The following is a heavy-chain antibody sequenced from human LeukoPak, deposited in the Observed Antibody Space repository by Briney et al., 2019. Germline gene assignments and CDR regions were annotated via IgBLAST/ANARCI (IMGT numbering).Heavy chain of an antibody. CDR2: IYYSGST. Sequence: SETLSLTCTVSGGSISSYYWSWIRQPPGKGLEWIGYIYYSGSTNYNPSLKSRVTTSVDTSKNQFSLKLSSVTAADTAVYYCARDLWLGVPRSGFDIWGQGTMVTVSS. CDR1: GGSISSYY. D-gene: IGHD3-10*01. CDR3: ARDLWLGVPRSGFDI. V-gene: IGHV4-59*01. J-gene: IGHJ3*02.